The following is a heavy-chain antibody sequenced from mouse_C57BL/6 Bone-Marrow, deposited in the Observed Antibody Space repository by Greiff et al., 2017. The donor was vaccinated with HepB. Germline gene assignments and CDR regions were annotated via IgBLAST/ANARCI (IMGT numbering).Heavy chain of an antibody. V-gene: IGHV1-22*01. CDR3: SKSFITTVVGYFDY. Sequence: EVQLQQSGPELVKPGASVKMSCKASGYTFTDYNMHWVKQSHGKSLEWIGYINPNHGGTSYNQKFKGKATLTVNKSSSKAYRELRSLTSEDAAVYYCSKSFITTVVGYFDYWGQGTTLTVSS. CDR2: INPNHGGT. J-gene: IGHJ2*01. CDR1: GYTFTDYN. D-gene: IGHD1-1*01.